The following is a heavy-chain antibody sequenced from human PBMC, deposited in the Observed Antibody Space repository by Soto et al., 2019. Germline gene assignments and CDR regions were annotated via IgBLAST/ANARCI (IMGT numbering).Heavy chain of an antibody. V-gene: IGHV3-9*01. CDR2: ISRNSGTI. Sequence: EVQLVESGGGLVQPGRSLRLSCAASGFIFADYAMHWVRQVPGKGLEWVSGISRNSGTIAYVDSVKGRFTISRDNAKNSLYLQMNSLRAEDTALYYCAKDLTFTIFEDGMHVWGQGTSVTVSS. CDR1: GFIFADYA. CDR3: AKDLTFTIFEDGMHV. D-gene: IGHD3-3*01. J-gene: IGHJ6*02.